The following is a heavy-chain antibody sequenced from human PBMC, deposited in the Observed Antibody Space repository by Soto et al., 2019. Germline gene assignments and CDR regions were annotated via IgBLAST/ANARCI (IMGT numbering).Heavy chain of an antibody. V-gene: IGHV3-66*01. Sequence: HPGGSLRLSCAASGVTVSSNYMSWVRQAPGKGLEWVSVIYSGGSTYYADSVKGRFTISRDNSKNTLYLQMNSLRAEDTAVYYCAKSEFNCSSTSCYDYYFDYWGQGTLVTVSS. CDR1: GVTVSSNY. D-gene: IGHD2-2*01. CDR3: AKSEFNCSSTSCYDYYFDY. CDR2: IYSGGST. J-gene: IGHJ4*02.